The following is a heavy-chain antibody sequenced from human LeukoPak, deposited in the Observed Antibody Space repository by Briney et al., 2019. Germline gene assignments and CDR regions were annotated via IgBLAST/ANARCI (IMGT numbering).Heavy chain of an antibody. V-gene: IGHV4-4*07. CDR1: GGSISSYY. J-gene: IGHJ4*02. CDR2: IYTSGST. D-gene: IGHD5-24*01. CDR3: ASSRDGYNYGDY. Sequence: SETLSLTCTVSGGSISSYYWSWIRQPAGKGLEWIGRIYTSGSTNYNPSLESRVTMSVDTSKNQFSLKLSSVTAADTAVYYCASSRDGYNYGDYWGQGTLVTVSS.